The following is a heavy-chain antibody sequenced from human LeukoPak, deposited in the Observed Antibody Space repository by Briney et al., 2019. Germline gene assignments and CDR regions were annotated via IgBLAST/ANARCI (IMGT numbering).Heavy chain of an antibody. Sequence: GGSLRLSCAASGFTFSSYWMSWVRQAPGKGLEWVANIEQDGSEKNYLDSVKGRFTISRDNAKNSLYLQMNSLRAEDTAVYYCARDKEKGGSGSKFDYWGQGTLVTVSS. J-gene: IGHJ4*02. CDR1: GFTFSSYW. V-gene: IGHV3-7*01. CDR2: IEQDGSEK. CDR3: ARDKEKGGSGSKFDY. D-gene: IGHD3-10*01.